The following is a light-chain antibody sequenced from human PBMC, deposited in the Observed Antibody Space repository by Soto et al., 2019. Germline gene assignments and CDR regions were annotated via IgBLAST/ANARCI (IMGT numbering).Light chain of an antibody. CDR2: DAS. CDR3: QPYKTYWT. J-gene: IGKJ1*01. V-gene: IGKV1-5*01. CDR1: QSISYW. Sequence: DIQMTQSPSTLSASVGDRVTITCRASQSISYWLAWYQQKPGRAPKLLIYDASSLETGVPSKFSGSGSGTEFTLTISSLQPDDFATYYCQPYKTYWTFGKGTKV.